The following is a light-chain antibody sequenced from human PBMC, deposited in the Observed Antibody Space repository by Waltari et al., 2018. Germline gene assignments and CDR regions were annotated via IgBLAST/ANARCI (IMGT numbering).Light chain of an antibody. V-gene: IGKV1-39*01. Sequence: DILMTQFPSSLSASVGDRVTITCRASQRISRFLNWYQQKPGEAPNLLIYAMSTLQSGVPSRFSGSGSGTDFTLTISTLQPEDYATYYCQQGYSAPLTFGGGTKVEIK. CDR2: AMS. CDR1: QRISRF. CDR3: QQGYSAPLT. J-gene: IGKJ4*01.